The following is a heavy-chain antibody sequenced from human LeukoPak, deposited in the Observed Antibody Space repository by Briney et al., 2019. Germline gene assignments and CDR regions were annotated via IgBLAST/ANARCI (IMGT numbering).Heavy chain of an antibody. V-gene: IGHV1-2*04. Sequence: ASVKVSCKASGYTFTGYYMHWVRQSPGQGLEWMGWINPNSGGTNYAQKFQGWVTMTRDTSISTAYMELSRLRSDDTAVYYCARAIRLGYYFDYWGQGTLVTVSS. CDR1: GYTFTGYY. J-gene: IGHJ4*02. CDR3: ARAIRLGYYFDY. D-gene: IGHD3-16*01. CDR2: INPNSGGT.